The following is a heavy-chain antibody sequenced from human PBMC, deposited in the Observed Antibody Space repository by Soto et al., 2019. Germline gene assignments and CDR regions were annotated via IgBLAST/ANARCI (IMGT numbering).Heavy chain of an antibody. V-gene: IGHV4-59*08. CDR1: GGSISSYY. CDR2: IHHSGST. Sequence: SETLSLTCTVSGGSISSYYWSWIRQPPGKGLEWIGYIHHSGSTNNNPSLKSRVTIALDTSKNQFSLKLRSVTAADTAVYYCARGNSLFDYWGQGTLVTVSS. J-gene: IGHJ4*02. CDR3: ARGNSLFDY.